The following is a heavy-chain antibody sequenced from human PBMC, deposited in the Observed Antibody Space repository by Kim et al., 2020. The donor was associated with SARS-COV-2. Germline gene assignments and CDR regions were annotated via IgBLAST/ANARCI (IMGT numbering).Heavy chain of an antibody. D-gene: IGHD6-13*01. CDR3: ARDWGMGSSLNDAFDI. CDR1: GGTFSSYA. V-gene: IGHV1-69*13. Sequence: SVKVSCKASGGTFSSYAISWVRQAPGQGLEWMGGIIPIFGTANYAQKFQGRVTITADESTSTAYMELSSLRSEDTAVYYCARDWGMGSSLNDAFDIWGQGTMVTVSS. J-gene: IGHJ3*02. CDR2: IIPIFGTA.